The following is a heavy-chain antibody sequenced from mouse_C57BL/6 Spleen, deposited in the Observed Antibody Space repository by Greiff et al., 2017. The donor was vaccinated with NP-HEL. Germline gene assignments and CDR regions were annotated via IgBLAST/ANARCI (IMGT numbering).Heavy chain of an antibody. D-gene: IGHD2-5*01. CDR3: ALYYSNYFFDY. V-gene: IGHV1-55*01. J-gene: IGHJ2*01. CDR2: IYPGSGST. Sequence: VQLHQSGAELVKPGASVKMSCKASGYTFTSYWITWVKQRPGQGLEWIGDIYPGSGSTNYNEKFKSKATLTVDTSSSTAYMQLSSLTSEDSAVYYCALYYSNYFFDYWGQGTTLTVSS. CDR1: GYTFTSYW.